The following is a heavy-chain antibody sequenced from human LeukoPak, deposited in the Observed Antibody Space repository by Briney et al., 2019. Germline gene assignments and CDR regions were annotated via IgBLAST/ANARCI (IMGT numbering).Heavy chain of an antibody. CDR2: ISWDGGTI. Sequence: GGSLRLPCAASGFTFSGYWMHWVRQAPGKGLQWVSLISWDGGTIYYGDSVKGRFTISRDNSKNSLYLQMNSLRPEDAALYYCAKDPYGSGRGWIDSWGQGTLVTVSS. CDR1: GFTFSGYW. V-gene: IGHV3-43D*03. D-gene: IGHD3-10*01. J-gene: IGHJ5*01. CDR3: AKDPYGSGRGWIDS.